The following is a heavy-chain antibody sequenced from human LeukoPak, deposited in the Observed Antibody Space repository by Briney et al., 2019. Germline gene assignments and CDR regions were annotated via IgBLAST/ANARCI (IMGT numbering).Heavy chain of an antibody. V-gene: IGHV4-59*11. J-gene: IGHJ4*02. CDR2: IFHSGST. CDR1: HGSLTSHF. Sequence: PSETLSLTCTVPHGSLTSHFWSWIRQPPGKGLEWIGYIFHSGSTNSNPSLKSRVTISVDKSKNQFSPKLNSVTAADTAVYYGARVGQWQYYFDYWGEGTLVTVSS. D-gene: IGHD6-19*01. CDR3: ARVGQWQYYFDY.